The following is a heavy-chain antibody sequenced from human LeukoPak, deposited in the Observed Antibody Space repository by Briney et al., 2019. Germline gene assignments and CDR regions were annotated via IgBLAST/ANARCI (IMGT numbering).Heavy chain of an antibody. CDR3: ARDPYYYDSSGPYYYYYMDV. V-gene: IGHV3-21*01. CDR1: GFTFSTYS. CDR2: ISSSSSYI. D-gene: IGHD3-22*01. Sequence: GGSLRLSCAASGFTFSTYSMNWVRQAPGKGLEWVSSISSSSSYIYYADSVKGRFTISRDNAKNSLYLQMNSLRAEDTAVYYCARDPYYYDSSGPYYYYYMDVWGKGTTVTVSS. J-gene: IGHJ6*03.